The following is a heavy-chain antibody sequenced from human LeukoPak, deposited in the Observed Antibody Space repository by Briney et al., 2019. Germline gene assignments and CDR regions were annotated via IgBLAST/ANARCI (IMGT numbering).Heavy chain of an antibody. Sequence: SETLSLTCTVSGGSISSSSYYWGWIRQPPGKGLEWIGSIYYSGSTYYNPSLKSRVTISIDTSKNQVSLKLSSVTAADTAIYYCARGQSSVVTAIPYYFDYWGQGTLLTVSS. CDR1: GGSISSSSYY. CDR2: IYYSGST. J-gene: IGHJ4*02. V-gene: IGHV4-39*07. D-gene: IGHD2-21*02. CDR3: ARGQSSVVTAIPYYFDY.